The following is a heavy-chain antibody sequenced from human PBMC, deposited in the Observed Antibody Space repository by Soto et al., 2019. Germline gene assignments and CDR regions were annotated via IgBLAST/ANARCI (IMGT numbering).Heavy chain of an antibody. D-gene: IGHD6-19*01. J-gene: IGHJ5*02. CDR1: GYSFTSYW. CDR2: IYPGDSDT. Sequence: GESLKISCKGSGYSFTSYWIGWVRQMPGKGLEWMGIIYPGDSDTRYSPSFQGQVTISADKSISTAYLQWSSLKASDTAIYYCARPSSYSSGWYWFDPWGQGTLVTVSS. CDR3: ARPSSYSSGWYWFDP. V-gene: IGHV5-51*01.